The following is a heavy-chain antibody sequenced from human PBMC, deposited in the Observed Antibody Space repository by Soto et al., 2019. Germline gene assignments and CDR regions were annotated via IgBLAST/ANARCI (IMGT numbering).Heavy chain of an antibody. Sequence: EVQLLQSGGGLVQPGGSLRLSRSASGITFSIYAMSWVRQAPGRGLEWVSAISGRGDNTYYADSVEGRFTISRDNSKKTLYLQMNSLRAEDTAIYWVVPSTILYMDVWGEGTTVTVSS. J-gene: IGHJ6*03. V-gene: IGHV3-23*01. CDR1: GITFSIYA. CDR2: ISGRGDNT. CDR3: VPSTILYMDV. D-gene: IGHD2-2*01.